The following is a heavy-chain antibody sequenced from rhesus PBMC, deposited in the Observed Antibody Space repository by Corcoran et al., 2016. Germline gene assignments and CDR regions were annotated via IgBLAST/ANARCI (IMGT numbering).Heavy chain of an antibody. D-gene: IGHD6-31*01. J-gene: IGHJ4*01. CDR2: IDPSDSDT. Sequence: EVQLVQSGAEVKRPGESLTISCKTSGYSFTSYWISWVRQMPGKGLEWMGAIDPSDSDTGYSPSFQGQGTISADKSISTTYLQWSSLKASDSATYYCAKGGYSSGWFVDYWGQGVLVTVSS. V-gene: IGHV5-2*01. CDR3: AKGGYSSGWFVDY. CDR1: GYSFTSYW.